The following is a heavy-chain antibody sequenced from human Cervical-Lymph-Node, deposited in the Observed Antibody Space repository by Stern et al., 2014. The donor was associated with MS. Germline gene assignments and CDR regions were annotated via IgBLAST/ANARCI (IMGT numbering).Heavy chain of an antibody. CDR1: GYTFTSYG. J-gene: IGHJ6*02. V-gene: IGHV1-18*01. D-gene: IGHD3-22*01. Sequence: VQLVESGAEVKKPGASVKVSCKASGYTFTSYGISWVRQAPGPGLEWMGWISAYNGNTNYAQKLQGRVTMTTDTSTSTAYMELRSLRSDDTAVYYCARDPSGYPPVLLYYGMDVWGQGTTVTVSS. CDR3: ARDPSGYPPVLLYYGMDV. CDR2: ISAYNGNT.